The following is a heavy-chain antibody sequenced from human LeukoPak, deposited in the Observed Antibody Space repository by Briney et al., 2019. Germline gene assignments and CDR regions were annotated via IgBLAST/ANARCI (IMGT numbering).Heavy chain of an antibody. CDR2: INHSGST. CDR1: GGSFSGYY. J-gene: IGHJ3*02. Sequence: SETLSLTCAVYGGSFSGYYWSWIRQPPGKGLEWIGEINHSGSTNYNPSLKSRVTISVETSKNQFSLKLSSVTAADTAVYYCARGKASSSWYAPLAFDIWGQGTMVTVSS. D-gene: IGHD6-13*01. CDR3: ARGKASSSWYAPLAFDI. V-gene: IGHV4-34*01.